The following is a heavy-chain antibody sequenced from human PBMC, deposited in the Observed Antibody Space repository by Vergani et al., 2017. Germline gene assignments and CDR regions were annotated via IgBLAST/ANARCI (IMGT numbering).Heavy chain of an antibody. CDR2: TNAGNGNT. CDR3: ARGIGPVYYFDY. J-gene: IGHJ4*02. D-gene: IGHD2-15*01. V-gene: IGHV1-3*01. Sequence: QVQLVQSGAEVKKPGASVKVSCKASGYTFTSYAMHWVRQAPGQRLEWMGWTNAGNGNTKYSQKFQGRVTITRDTSASTAYMELSSLRSEDTAVYYCARGIGPVYYFDYWGQGTLVTVSS. CDR1: GYTFTSYA.